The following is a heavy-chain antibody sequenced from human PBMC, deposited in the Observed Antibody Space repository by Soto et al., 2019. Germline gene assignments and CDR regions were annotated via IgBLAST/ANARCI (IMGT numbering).Heavy chain of an antibody. CDR2: IYHTGAT. J-gene: IGHJ4*02. CDR1: GGSITSNW. CDR3: ARHIAVATWRGFDY. V-gene: IGHV4-4*01. Sequence: QVQLQESGPGLLKPSGTLSLTCAVSGGSITSNWWSWVRQPPGKGLEWIGEIYHTGATNYNPSLESRVTMSLDKSQNPFSLNLNSVTAADTALYCCARHIAVATWRGFDYGGRGTLVTVSS. D-gene: IGHD5-12*01.